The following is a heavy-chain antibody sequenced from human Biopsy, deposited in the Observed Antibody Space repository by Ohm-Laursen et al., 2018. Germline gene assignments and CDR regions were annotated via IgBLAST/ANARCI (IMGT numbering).Heavy chain of an antibody. CDR2: ISWNSGSI. CDR1: GFTLNVYS. D-gene: IGHD2-21*01. J-gene: IGHJ4*02. Sequence: SLRLSCAASGFTLNVYSIVWVRQAPGKGLEWVSGISWNSGSINYAVSVQGRFTISRDNAKNSLYLQMNSLRVEDTALYFCARLGELHGLWYFDFWGQGALVTVSS. V-gene: IGHV3-9*01. CDR3: ARLGELHGLWYFDF.